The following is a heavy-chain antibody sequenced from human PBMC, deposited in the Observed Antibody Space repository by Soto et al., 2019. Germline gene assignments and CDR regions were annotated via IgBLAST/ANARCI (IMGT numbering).Heavy chain of an antibody. CDR2: ISSSGSTI. J-gene: IGHJ6*02. D-gene: IGHD3-10*01. CDR1: GFTFSDYY. CDR3: ASLYGSRSYFGYYYGMDV. Sequence: QVQLVESGGGLVKPGGSLRLSCAASGFTFSDYYMSWIRQAPGKGLVWVSYISSSGSTIYYADSGKGRFTISRDNAMNSLYLQMNSLRAEDTAVYYCASLYGSRSYFGYYYGMDVWGQGTTVTVSS. V-gene: IGHV3-11*01.